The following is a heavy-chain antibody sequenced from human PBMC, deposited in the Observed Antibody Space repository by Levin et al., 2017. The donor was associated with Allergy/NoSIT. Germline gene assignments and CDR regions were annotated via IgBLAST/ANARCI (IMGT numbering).Heavy chain of an antibody. CDR3: VKGFGATVPSGMDV. V-gene: IGHV3-9*01. Sequence: GGSLRLSCAATGFTFDDYAMHWVRQAPGKGLEWVSIIDWNSGNIDYADSVKGRFTISRDNAKNSVHLQMNSLRGEDTALYYCVKGFGATVPSGMDVWGPGTTVTVSS. J-gene: IGHJ6*02. CDR2: IDWNSGNI. CDR1: GFTFDDYA. D-gene: IGHD1-26*01.